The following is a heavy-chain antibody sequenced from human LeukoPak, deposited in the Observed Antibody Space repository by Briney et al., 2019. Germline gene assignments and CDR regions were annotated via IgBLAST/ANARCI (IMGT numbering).Heavy chain of an antibody. CDR1: GGTLNSYV. J-gene: IGHJ5*02. Sequence: ASVKVSCKASGGTLNSYVISWVRQAPGKGLEWMGGFDPEDGETIYAQKFQGRVTMTEDTSTDTAYMELSSLRSEDTAVYYCATEGWRWLPAFDPWGQGTLVTVSS. V-gene: IGHV1-24*01. D-gene: IGHD5-24*01. CDR3: ATEGWRWLPAFDP. CDR2: FDPEDGET.